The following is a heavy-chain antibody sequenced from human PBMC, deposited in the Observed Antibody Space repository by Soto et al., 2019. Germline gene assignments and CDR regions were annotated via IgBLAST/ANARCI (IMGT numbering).Heavy chain of an antibody. J-gene: IGHJ4*02. CDR3: ASGRYSSSWGHYYFDY. V-gene: IGHV3-30*03. D-gene: IGHD6-13*01. CDR2: ISYDGSNK. CDR1: GFTFSSYG. Sequence: GGSLRLSCAASGFTFSSYGMHWVRQAPGKGLEWVAVISYDGSNKYYADSVKGRFTISRDNSKNTLYLQMNSLRAEDTAVYYCASGRYSSSWGHYYFDYWGQGTLVTVSS.